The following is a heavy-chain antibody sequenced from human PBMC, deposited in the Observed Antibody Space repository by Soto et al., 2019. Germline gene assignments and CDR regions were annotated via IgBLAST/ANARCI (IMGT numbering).Heavy chain of an antibody. D-gene: IGHD5-18*01. CDR1: GYSFTIYW. CDR3: ARRTAMVIDYYYGMDV. V-gene: IGHV5-10-1*01. J-gene: IGHJ6*02. CDR2: IDPSDSYT. Sequence: GESLNISFKCSGYSFTIYWMSWVRQMPCKGLEWMWRIDPSDSYTNYSPSFQFHFTISADKSISTAYLQWSSLKASDTAMYYCARRTAMVIDYYYGMDVWGQGTTVTVSS.